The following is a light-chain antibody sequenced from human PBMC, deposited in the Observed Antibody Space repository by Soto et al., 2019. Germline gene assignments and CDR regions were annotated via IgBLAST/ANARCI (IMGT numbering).Light chain of an antibody. CDR3: QNFGDSPFT. CDR1: ESISSHY. V-gene: IGKV3-20*01. CDR2: GAS. Sequence: EVVLMQSPDTLSLSPGERATLSCRASESISSHYIAWYQHKPGQAPRLLIFGASTRATGIPDRFSGSWSGTDCTLNISRLEPEDFAMSYCQNFGDSPFTFCPGTKVDIK. J-gene: IGKJ3*01.